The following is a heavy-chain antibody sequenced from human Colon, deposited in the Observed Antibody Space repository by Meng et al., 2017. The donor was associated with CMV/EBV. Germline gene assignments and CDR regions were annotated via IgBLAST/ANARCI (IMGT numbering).Heavy chain of an antibody. J-gene: IGHJ4*02. CDR3: AKEYCTSTSCNFDY. D-gene: IGHD2-2*01. V-gene: IGHV3-30*04. CDR2: ITHNGRED. Sequence: GGSLRLSCTGSGFMFVAHGVHWVRQAPGKGLEWVGAITHNGREDHYADSVKGRFTISRDNSKNTLYLQMNSLRAEDTAVYYCAKEYCTSTSCNFDYWGQGTLVTVSS. CDR1: GFMFVAHG.